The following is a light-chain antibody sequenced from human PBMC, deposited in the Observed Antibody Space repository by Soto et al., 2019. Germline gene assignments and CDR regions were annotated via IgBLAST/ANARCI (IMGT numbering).Light chain of an antibody. Sequence: DIQMTQSPSSVSASVGDRVTITCRASQGVNTWLAWYQKKPGKAPELLVYEASSLHSGVPSRFSGSGSGPDFTLTISSLQPEDFATYYCQQANSFPLTFGGGTKVE. V-gene: IGKV1-12*01. J-gene: IGKJ4*01. CDR2: EAS. CDR3: QQANSFPLT. CDR1: QGVNTW.